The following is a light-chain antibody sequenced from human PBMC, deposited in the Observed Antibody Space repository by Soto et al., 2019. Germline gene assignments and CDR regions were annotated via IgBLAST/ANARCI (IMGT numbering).Light chain of an antibody. CDR3: QQYGSFPKT. CDR2: GPS. J-gene: IGKJ1*01. Sequence: EIVLTQSPGTLSLSPGESATLSCRASQSVSSSYLAWYQQKPGQAPRLLIYGPSYRATGIPDRFSGSGSGTDFTLTIARLEPEDSAVYYCQQYGSFPKTFGQGTKVEIK. V-gene: IGKV3-20*01. CDR1: QSVSSSY.